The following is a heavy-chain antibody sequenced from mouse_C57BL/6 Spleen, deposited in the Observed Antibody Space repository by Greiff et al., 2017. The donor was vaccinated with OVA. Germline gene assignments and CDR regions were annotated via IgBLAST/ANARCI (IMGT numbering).Heavy chain of an antibody. CDR3: GRNEDALYYFDY. CDR1: GYTFTEYS. J-gene: IGHJ2*01. Sequence: VQLQQSGAELVKPSASVSLSCSASGYTFTEYSLHWVKQRSGQGLEWIGWFYPGSGSIKYNANFKNMATLTADKTSRKVYMVNSRLTSEDSAVYFCGRNEDALYYFDYWGQGTTLTVSS. V-gene: IGHV1-62-2*01. CDR2: FYPGSGSI.